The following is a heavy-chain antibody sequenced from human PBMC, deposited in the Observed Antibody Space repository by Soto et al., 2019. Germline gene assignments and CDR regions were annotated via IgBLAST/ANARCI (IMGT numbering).Heavy chain of an antibody. D-gene: IGHD2-2*01. CDR2: IMPVFRRP. CDR3: ARDKDRLPFGGNYYFILDV. Sequence: QVQLVQSGAAVKKPGSSVKVSCKASGGTFRTSAISWVRQAPGQGLEWVGGIMPVFRRPKYAQNFQDRVTITADESTSTAYMELNSLKSDDTAVYYCARDKDRLPFGGNYYFILDVWGQGTAVTVSS. V-gene: IGHV1-69*12. CDR1: GGTFRTSA. J-gene: IGHJ6*02.